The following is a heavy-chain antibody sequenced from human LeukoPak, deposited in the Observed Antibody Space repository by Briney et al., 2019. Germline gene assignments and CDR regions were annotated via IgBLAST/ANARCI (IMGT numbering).Heavy chain of an antibody. CDR3: VKADDYVGNSGYFHH. J-gene: IGHJ1*01. CDR2: ISSDGGST. Sequence: GGSLRLSCSASGFTFSSYAMHWVRQAPGKGLEYVAAISSDGGSTYYADSVKGRFTLSRDNSKNTLYLQMSSLRAEDKAVYYCVKADDYVGNSGYFHHWGQGTLVTVSS. CDR1: GFTFSSYA. V-gene: IGHV3-64D*06. D-gene: IGHD4-23*01.